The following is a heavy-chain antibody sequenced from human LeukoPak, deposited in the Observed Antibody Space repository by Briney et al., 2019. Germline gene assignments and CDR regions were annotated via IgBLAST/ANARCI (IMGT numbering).Heavy chain of an antibody. CDR1: AFTFGDYS. D-gene: IGHD1-26*01. Sequence: GGSLRLSCAASAFTFGDYSTNWVRQAPGKGLEWVSYISGRSSTIYYADSVKGRFTTSRDNAKNSMYLQMNSLRAEDTAVYYCARDRIKSGSYYFDYWGQGTLVTVSS. J-gene: IGHJ4*02. CDR3: ARDRIKSGSYYFDY. CDR2: ISGRSSTI. V-gene: IGHV3-48*01.